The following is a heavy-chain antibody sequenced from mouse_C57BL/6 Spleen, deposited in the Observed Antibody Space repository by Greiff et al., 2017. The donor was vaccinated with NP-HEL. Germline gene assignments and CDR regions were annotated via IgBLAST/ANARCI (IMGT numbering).Heavy chain of an antibody. J-gene: IGHJ4*01. CDR2: ISSGGDYI. Sequence: EVKLMESGEGLVKPGGSLKLSCAASGFTFSSYAMSWVRQTPEKRLEWVAYISSGGDYIYYADTVKGRFTISRDNARNTLYLQMSSLKSEDTAMYYCTRDGGRYYAMDYWGQGTSVTVSS. CDR1: GFTFSSYA. V-gene: IGHV5-9-1*02. CDR3: TRDGGRYYAMDY. D-gene: IGHD2-3*01.